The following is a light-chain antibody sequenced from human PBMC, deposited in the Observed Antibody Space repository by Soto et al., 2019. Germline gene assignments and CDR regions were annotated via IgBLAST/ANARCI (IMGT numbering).Light chain of an antibody. CDR3: LQDYYYPRT. V-gene: IGKV1-6*01. CDR2: GAS. J-gene: IGKJ1*01. Sequence: SQMTQWPSSLSASVGDRVTITCRASQSISSYLNWYQQKPGKAPKLLIYGASSLQSGVPSRFSGSGSGTDFTLTISSLQPEDFATYYCLQDYYYPRTFGQGTKVDIK. CDR1: QSISSY.